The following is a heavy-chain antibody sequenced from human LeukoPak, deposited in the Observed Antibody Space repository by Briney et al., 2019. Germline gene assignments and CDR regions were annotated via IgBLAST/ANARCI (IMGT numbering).Heavy chain of an antibody. CDR1: GFTFSDVW. Sequence: GGTLSLSCAASGFTFSDVWMGWVRQAPGKGLAWVANIRQDGSEIHYVDSVKGRFTISRDNARSSLYLQMNSLRAEDTAVYFCVRGSRLHLHGETQEHFDGWGQGTLVTVSS. CDR3: VRGSRLHLHGETQEHFDG. J-gene: IGHJ4*02. V-gene: IGHV3-7*01. D-gene: IGHD2-21*01. CDR2: IRQDGSEI.